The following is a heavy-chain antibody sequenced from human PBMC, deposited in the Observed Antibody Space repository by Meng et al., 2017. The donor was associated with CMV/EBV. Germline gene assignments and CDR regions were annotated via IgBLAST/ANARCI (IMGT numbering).Heavy chain of an antibody. D-gene: IGHD3-22*01. CDR2: ISAYNGNT. Sequence: QVRRVQSGDELKKPGASVKASCKASGYTFPSYGISWVRQAPGQGLEWMGWISAYNGNTNYAQKLQGRVTMTTDTSTSTAYMELRSLRSDDTAVYYCARGGRYYYDSSGYCDYWGQGTLVTVSS. CDR1: GYTFPSYG. V-gene: IGHV1-18*01. CDR3: ARGGRYYYDSSGYCDY. J-gene: IGHJ4*02.